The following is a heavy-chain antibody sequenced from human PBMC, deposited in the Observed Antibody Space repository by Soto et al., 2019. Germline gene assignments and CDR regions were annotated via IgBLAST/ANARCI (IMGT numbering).Heavy chain of an antibody. CDR1: GDSVSSNSAA. J-gene: IGHJ4*02. D-gene: IGHD3-10*01. Sequence: SQTLSLTCAISGDSVSSNSAAWNGVRQSPSRGLEWLGRTYYRSKWNNDYAVSVKRRITINPDTSKNQFSLQLNSVTPEDTAVYYCAKNLDYGFRFQVIFDYWGQGTLVTVSS. CDR2: TYYRSKWNN. V-gene: IGHV6-1*01. CDR3: AKNLDYGFRFQVIFDY.